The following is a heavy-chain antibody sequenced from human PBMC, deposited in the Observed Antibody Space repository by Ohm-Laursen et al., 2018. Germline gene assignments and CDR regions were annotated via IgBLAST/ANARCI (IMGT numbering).Heavy chain of an antibody. Sequence: SLRLSCAASGFTFSDYYMSWIRQAPGKGLAWILYISNIGSTIYYADSVKGRFAISRDNAKNSLYLQMNSLRAEDTAVYYCAKGSRSSHYGSGRDNWFDPWGQGTLVTVSS. CDR1: GFTFSDYY. J-gene: IGHJ5*02. D-gene: IGHD3-10*01. V-gene: IGHV3-11*01. CDR3: AKGSRSSHYGSGRDNWFDP. CDR2: ISNIGSTI.